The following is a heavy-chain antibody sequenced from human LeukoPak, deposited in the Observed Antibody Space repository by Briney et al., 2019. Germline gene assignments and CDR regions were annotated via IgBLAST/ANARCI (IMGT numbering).Heavy chain of an antibody. V-gene: IGHV3-33*01. D-gene: IGHD4-17*01. CDR3: ARGPNYGDYVRPNYYYYYMDV. CDR1: GFTFSSYG. CDR2: IWYDGSNK. Sequence: SGGSLRLSCAASGFTFSSYGMHWVRQAPGKGLEWVAVIWYDGSNKYYADSVKGRFTISRDNSKNTLYLQMNSLRAEDTAVYYCARGPNYGDYVRPNYYYYYMDVWGKGTTVTVSS. J-gene: IGHJ6*03.